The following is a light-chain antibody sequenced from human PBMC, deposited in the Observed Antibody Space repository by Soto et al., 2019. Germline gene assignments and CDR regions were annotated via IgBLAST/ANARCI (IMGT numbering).Light chain of an antibody. CDR2: DVR. CDR3: SSYTSISTYV. CDR1: SSDVGGYNV. J-gene: IGLJ1*01. Sequence: QSALTQPASVSGSPGQSITISCTGTSSDVGGYNVVSWYQQHPGKAPTLMIDDVRNRPSGVANRVSGSKSVNTASLTISGLQAEDEADYYCSSYTSISTYVFGTGTELAVL. V-gene: IGLV2-14*01.